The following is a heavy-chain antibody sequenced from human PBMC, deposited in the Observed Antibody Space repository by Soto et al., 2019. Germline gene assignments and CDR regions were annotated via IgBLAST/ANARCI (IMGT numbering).Heavy chain of an antibody. CDR2: FTGGHGKT. J-gene: IGHJ4*02. V-gene: IGHV3-23*01. CDR3: TRWNGFGDS. D-gene: IGHD1-1*01. Sequence: VQLLESGGGSVQPGGSLKLSCGVSGFSIPDYGVTWVRQPPGKGLGWVSGFTGGHGKTFYADSVRGRFTLSREDSRNTVYLQMDSLRVEDTAVYYCTRWNGFGDSWGQGTLVTVAS. CDR1: GFSIPDYG.